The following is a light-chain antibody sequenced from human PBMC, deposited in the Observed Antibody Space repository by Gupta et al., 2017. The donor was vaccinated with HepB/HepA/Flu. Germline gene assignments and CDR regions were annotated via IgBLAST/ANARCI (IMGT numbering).Light chain of an antibody. CDR2: DAS. CDR3: QQPSYWPPRT. J-gene: IGKJ1*01. Sequence: EIVLTQSPATLSLSPGERATLSCMASQSVRSYLAWFKQRPGQAPRLLIYDASNRATGLPARFSGSGYGKDVTLTSSSRAQEDFAGYYSQQPSYWPPRTFGQGTKVEIK. V-gene: IGKV3-11*01. CDR1: QSVRSY.